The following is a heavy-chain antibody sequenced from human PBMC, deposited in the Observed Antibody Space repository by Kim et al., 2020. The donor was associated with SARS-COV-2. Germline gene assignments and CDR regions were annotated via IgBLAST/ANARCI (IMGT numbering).Heavy chain of an antibody. J-gene: IGHJ6*02. CDR3: ARDTYNWNPQEVHYYYYGMDV. CDR1: GGSISSSSYY. V-gene: IGHV4-39*02. D-gene: IGHD1-20*01. Sequence: SETLSLTCTVSGGSISSSSYYWGWIRQPPGKGLEWIGSIYYSGSTYYNPSLKSRVTISVDTSKNQFSLKLSSVTAADTAVYYCARDTYNWNPQEVHYYYYGMDVWGQGTTVTVSS. CDR2: IYYSGST.